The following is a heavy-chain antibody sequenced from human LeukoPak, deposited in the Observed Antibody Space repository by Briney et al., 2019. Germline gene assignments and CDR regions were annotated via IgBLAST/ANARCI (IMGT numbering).Heavy chain of an antibody. D-gene: IGHD3-9*01. CDR3: ARGKYDILTGYYYHLDY. V-gene: IGHV4-39*01. CDR1: DGSISGSSYY. CDR2: LYYSGRI. Sequence: SSETLSLTCTVSDGSISGSSYYWAWIRQPPEKGLEWIASLYYSGRIYYNPSLESRVTISLDTSKNQFSLKLSFVTAADTAVYFCARGKYDILTGYYYHLDYWGQGNLVTVTS. J-gene: IGHJ4*02.